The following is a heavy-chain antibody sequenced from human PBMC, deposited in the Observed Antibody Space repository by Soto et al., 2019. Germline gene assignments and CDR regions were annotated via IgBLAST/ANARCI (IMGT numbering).Heavy chain of an antibody. CDR3: AKYISADTRYSDL. D-gene: IGHD3-3*01. J-gene: IGHJ2*01. V-gene: IGHV3-23*01. CDR2: TSGDAANT. Sequence: EVQLLESGGGLVQSGGSRRLSCAASGLNFASYAMTWIRQAPGKGLEWVSATSGDAANTQYADSVKGRFTMSRDNSKNTLYLQMNSRRAEEAAVYLCAKYISADTRYSDLRGRGTLVNFSS. CDR1: GLNFASYA.